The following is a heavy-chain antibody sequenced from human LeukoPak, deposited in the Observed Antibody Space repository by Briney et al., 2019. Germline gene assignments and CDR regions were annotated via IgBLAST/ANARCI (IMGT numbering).Heavy chain of an antibody. CDR1: GGSISSYY. D-gene: IGHD3-3*01. CDR2: IYTSGST. Sequence: SETLSLTYTVSGGSISSYYWSWIRQPAGKGLEWIGRIYTSGSTNYNPSLKSRVTMSVDTSKNQFSLKLSSVTAADTAVYYCARDGGFFGVANYYFDYWGQGTLVTVSS. CDR3: ARDGGFFGVANYYFDY. V-gene: IGHV4-4*07. J-gene: IGHJ4*02.